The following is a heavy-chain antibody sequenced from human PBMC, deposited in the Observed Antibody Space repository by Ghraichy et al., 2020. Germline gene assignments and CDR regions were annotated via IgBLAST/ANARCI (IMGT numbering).Heavy chain of an antibody. CDR3: AREEELISSGWSRNSWYFDL. D-gene: IGHD6-19*01. CDR1: GGSFSGYY. J-gene: IGHJ2*01. CDR2: INHSGST. Sequence: SETLSLTCAVYGGSFSGYYWSWIRQPPGKGLEWIGEINHSGSTNYNPSLKSRVTISVDTSKNQFSLKLSSVTAADTAVYYCAREEELISSGWSRNSWYFDLWGRGTLVTVSS. V-gene: IGHV4-34*01.